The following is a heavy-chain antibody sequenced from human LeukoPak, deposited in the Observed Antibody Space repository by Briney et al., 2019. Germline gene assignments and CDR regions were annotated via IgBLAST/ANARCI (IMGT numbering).Heavy chain of an antibody. CDR3: AKERRQQLVVHWFDP. CDR2: ISYDGSNK. J-gene: IGHJ5*02. CDR1: GFTFSSYG. Sequence: PGRSLRLSCAASGFTFSSYGMHWVRQAPGKGLEWVAVISYDGSNKYYADSVKGRFTISRDNSKNTLYLQMNSLRAKDTAVYYCAKERRQQLVVHWFDPWGQGTLVTVSS. V-gene: IGHV3-30*18. D-gene: IGHD6-13*01.